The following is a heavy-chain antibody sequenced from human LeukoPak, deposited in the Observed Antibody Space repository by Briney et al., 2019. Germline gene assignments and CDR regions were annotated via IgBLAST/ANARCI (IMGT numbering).Heavy chain of an antibody. D-gene: IGHD2-15*01. V-gene: IGHV3-23*01. CDR3: AKGYDIVVLFTPFDY. Sequence: PGGSLRLSCAASGFTFSSYAMSWVRQAPGKGLEWVSAISGSGGSTYYADSVKGRFTISRDNSKNTLYLQMNSLRAEDTAVYYCAKGYDIVVLFTPFDYWGQGTLVTVSS. CDR2: ISGSGGST. J-gene: IGHJ4*02. CDR1: GFTFSSYA.